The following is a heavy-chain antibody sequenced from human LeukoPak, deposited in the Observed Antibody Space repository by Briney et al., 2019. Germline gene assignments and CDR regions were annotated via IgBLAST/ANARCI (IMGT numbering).Heavy chain of an antibody. D-gene: IGHD3-22*01. J-gene: IGHJ4*02. CDR3: ARDPFYYDAAGSDDY. CDR1: EFTFNSYS. CDR2: ISSGSTYI. Sequence: PGGSLRLSCAASEFTFNSYSFNWIRQPPGRRLEWVSSISSGSTYIYYSDSVKGRFTVSRDNAKNSLFLQMNNLRAEDTAVYYCARDPFYYDAAGSDDYWGQGTLVTVHS. V-gene: IGHV3-21*01.